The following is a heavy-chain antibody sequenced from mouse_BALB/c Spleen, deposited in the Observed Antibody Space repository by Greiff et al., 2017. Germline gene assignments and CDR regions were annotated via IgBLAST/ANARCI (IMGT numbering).Heavy chain of an antibody. CDR3: TTTATWLGAMDY. D-gene: IGHD1-2*01. CDR1: GYTFTSYY. CDR2: INPSNGGT. Sequence: QVQLQQSGAELVKPGASVKLSCKASGYTFTSYYMYWVKQRPGQGLEWIGEINPSNGGTNFNEKFKSEATLTVDKSSSTAYMQLSSLTSEDSAVYYCTTTATWLGAMDYWGQGTSVTVSS. V-gene: IGHV1S16*01. J-gene: IGHJ4*01.